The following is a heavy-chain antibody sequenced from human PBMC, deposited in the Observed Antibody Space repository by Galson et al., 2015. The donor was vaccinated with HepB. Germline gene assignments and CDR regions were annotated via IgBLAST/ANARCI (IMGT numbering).Heavy chain of an antibody. CDR2: INPSGGST. CDR1: GYTFTSYY. V-gene: IGHV1-46*01. CDR3: ARAEWELRAPFDYWGQGTLVMWAGWYFDY. D-gene: IGHD1-26*01. J-gene: IGHJ4*02. Sequence: SVKVSCKASGYTFTSYYMHWVRQAPGQGLEWMGIINPSGGSTSYAQKFQGRVTMTRGTSTSTVYMELSSLRSEDTAVYYCARAEWELRAPFDYWGQGTLVMWAGWYFDYWGQGTLVTVSS.